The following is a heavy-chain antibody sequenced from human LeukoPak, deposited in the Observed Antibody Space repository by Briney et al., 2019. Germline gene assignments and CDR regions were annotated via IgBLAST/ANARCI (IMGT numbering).Heavy chain of an antibody. D-gene: IGHD1-1*01. V-gene: IGHV3-23*01. CDR3: ARDRLNWNDPLDY. CDR1: GFTFSNFA. CDR2: ISDSGGST. J-gene: IGHJ4*02. Sequence: GGSLRLSCAGSGFTFSNFAMSRVRQAPGKGLEWVSLISDSGGSTHYADSVRGRFTISRDNSKNTLYLQMNSLRDDDTAIYYCARDRLNWNDPLDYWGQGTLVTVSS.